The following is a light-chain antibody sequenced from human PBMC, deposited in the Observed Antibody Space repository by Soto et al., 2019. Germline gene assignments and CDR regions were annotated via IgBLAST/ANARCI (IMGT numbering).Light chain of an antibody. CDR3: QQTYTTPYT. Sequence: DIQMTQSPSSLSASVGDRVTITCRASQNVGNNLNWYEQKPGTAPKLLIYVTSTLQIGVPSRFSGSGSGTAFTLTISSLQVEDLATYYCQQTYTTPYTFGQGTNLEIK. V-gene: IGKV1-39*01. CDR2: VTS. CDR1: QNVGNN. J-gene: IGKJ2*01.